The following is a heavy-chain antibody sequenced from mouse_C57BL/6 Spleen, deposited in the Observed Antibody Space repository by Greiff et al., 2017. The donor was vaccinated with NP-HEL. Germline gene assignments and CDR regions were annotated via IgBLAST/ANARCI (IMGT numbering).Heavy chain of an antibody. CDR2: IYPGDGDT. CDR1: GYAFSSSW. CDR3: ARGGYSNYGEYFDY. Sequence: VQLKESGPELVKPGASVKISCKASGYAFSSSWMNWVKQRPGKGLEWIGRIYPGDGDTNYNGKFKGKATLTADKSSSTAYMQLSSLTSEDSAVYFCARGGYSNYGEYFDYWGQGTTLTVSS. J-gene: IGHJ2*01. V-gene: IGHV1-82*01. D-gene: IGHD2-5*01.